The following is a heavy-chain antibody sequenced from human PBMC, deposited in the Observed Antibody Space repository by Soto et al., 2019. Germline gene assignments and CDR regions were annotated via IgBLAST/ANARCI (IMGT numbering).Heavy chain of an antibody. Sequence: GGSLRLSCAASGFTLSNYGVHWVRQAPGKGLEWVAVISFDGNNKYYADSVKGRFTISRDSSKNTLYLQMNSLRAEDTAVYYCAKDIPQDQWLAGYWGQGTLVTVSS. D-gene: IGHD6-19*01. CDR3: AKDIPQDQWLAGY. CDR1: GFTLSNYG. J-gene: IGHJ4*02. CDR2: ISFDGNNK. V-gene: IGHV3-30*18.